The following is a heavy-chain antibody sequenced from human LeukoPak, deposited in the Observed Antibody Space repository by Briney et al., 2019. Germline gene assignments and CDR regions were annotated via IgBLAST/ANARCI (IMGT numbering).Heavy chain of an antibody. Sequence: SETLSLTCSVSGGSVSRGYYYWSWIRQPPGKELEWIGNIYYSGSTNYNPSLKSRVTISVDTSKNQFSLKLSSVTAADTAVYYCAREGRLQSFGIWGQGTMVTVSS. J-gene: IGHJ3*02. CDR1: GGSVSRGYYY. D-gene: IGHD5-24*01. CDR2: IYYSGST. CDR3: AREGRLQSFGI. V-gene: IGHV4-61*01.